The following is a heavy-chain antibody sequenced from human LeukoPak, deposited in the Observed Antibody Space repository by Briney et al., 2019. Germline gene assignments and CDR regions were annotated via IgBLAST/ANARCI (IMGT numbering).Heavy chain of an antibody. CDR3: ARHPPHGRGWFDP. V-gene: IGHV4-39*07. CDR2: INHSGST. J-gene: IGHJ5*02. D-gene: IGHD3-10*01. Sequence: SQTLSLTCSVSGDSISSGSYYWSWIRQPPGKGLEWIGEINHSGSTNYNPSLKSRVTISVDTSKNQFSLKLSSVTAADTAVYYCARHPPHGRGWFDPWGQGTLVTVSS. CDR1: GDSISSGSYY.